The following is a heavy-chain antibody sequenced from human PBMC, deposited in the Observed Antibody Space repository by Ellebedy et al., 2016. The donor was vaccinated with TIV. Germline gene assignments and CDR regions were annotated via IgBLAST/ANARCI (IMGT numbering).Heavy chain of an antibody. CDR3: ARDPVGVGPAVDI. D-gene: IGHD4-23*01. V-gene: IGHV3-23*01. CDR1: GLTFSSHA. Sequence: GESLKISCAASGLTFSSHATSWVRQAPGKGLEWVSSISDSGGNTYYADSVKGRFTISRDNSKNTLYLQMNSLRTEDTAVYYCARDPVGVGPAVDIWGQGTMVTVSS. J-gene: IGHJ3*02. CDR2: ISDSGGNT.